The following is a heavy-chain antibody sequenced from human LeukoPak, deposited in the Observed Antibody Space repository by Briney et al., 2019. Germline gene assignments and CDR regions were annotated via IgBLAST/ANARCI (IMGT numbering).Heavy chain of an antibody. J-gene: IGHJ4*02. CDR1: GGSFSGYY. D-gene: IGHD3-22*01. Sequence: SETLSLTCAVYGGSFSGYYWSWIRQPPGKGLEWIGEINHSGSTNYNPSLKSRVTISVDTSKNQFSLKLSSVTAADTAVYYCARGRVAVAYYYDSSGYRGPYYFDYWGQGTLVTVSS. CDR3: ARGRVAVAYYYDSSGYRGPYYFDY. V-gene: IGHV4-34*01. CDR2: INHSGST.